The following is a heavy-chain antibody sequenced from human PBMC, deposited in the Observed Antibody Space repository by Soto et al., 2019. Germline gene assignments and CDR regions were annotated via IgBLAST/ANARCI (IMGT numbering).Heavy chain of an antibody. CDR2: SFHSGST. Sequence: QVQLQESGPGLVKPSGTLSLTCAVSGGSIRSNNWWSWVRQPPGKGLEWIGESFHSGSTNYNPSLKTRATISVDKSKKQFSLKLSSVTAADTAVYYCARVYSGSYSDYWGQGTLVTVSS. CDR1: GGSIRSNNW. J-gene: IGHJ4*02. D-gene: IGHD1-26*01. CDR3: ARVYSGSYSDY. V-gene: IGHV4-4*02.